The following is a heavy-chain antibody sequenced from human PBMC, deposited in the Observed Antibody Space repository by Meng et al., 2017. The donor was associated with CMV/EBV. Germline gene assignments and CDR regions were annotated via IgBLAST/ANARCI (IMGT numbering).Heavy chain of an antibody. CDR1: GGSVSSGSYY. Sequence: SETLSLTCTVSGGSVSSGSYYWSWIRQLPGKGLEWIGYIYYSGSTNYNPSLKSRVTISVDTSKNQFSLKLSSVTAADTAVYYCARVTGYCSSTSCPNWFDPWGQGTLVTVSS. V-gene: IGHV4-61*01. CDR3: ARVTGYCSSTSCPNWFDP. CDR2: IYYSGST. D-gene: IGHD2-2*01. J-gene: IGHJ5*02.